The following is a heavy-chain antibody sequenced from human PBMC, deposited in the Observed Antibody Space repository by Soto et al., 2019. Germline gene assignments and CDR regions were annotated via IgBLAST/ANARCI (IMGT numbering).Heavy chain of an antibody. J-gene: IGHJ4*02. CDR3: AKDKVITFGGVIVISPFDY. CDR1: GFTVSSNY. V-gene: IGHV3-53*01. D-gene: IGHD3-16*02. CDR2: IYSGGST. Sequence: GGSLRLSCAASGFTVSSNYMSWVRQAPGKGLEWVSVIYSGGSTYYADSVKGRFTISRDNSKNTLYLQMNSLRAEDTAVYYCAKDKVITFGGVIVISPFDYWGQGTLVTVSS.